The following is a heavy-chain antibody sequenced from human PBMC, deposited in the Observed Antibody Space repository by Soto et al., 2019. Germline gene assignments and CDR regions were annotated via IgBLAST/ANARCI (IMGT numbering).Heavy chain of an antibody. J-gene: IGHJ6*04. CDR2: IQSGGPT. V-gene: IGHV3-66*01. D-gene: IGHD2-15*01. CDR3: ARDDVLCDGGRCYGVPLDV. CDR1: GFTVSSKY. Sequence: PGGSLRLSCAASGFTVSSKYMSWVRQAPGKGLEWVSLIQSGGPTYYADSVKGRFTISRDTSENTVHLQMDSLRAEDTAVYYCARDDVLCDGGRCYGVPLDVWGKGTTATVSS.